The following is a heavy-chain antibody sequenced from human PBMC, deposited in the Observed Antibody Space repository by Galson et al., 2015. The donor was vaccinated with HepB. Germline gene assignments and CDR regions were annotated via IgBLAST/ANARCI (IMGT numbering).Heavy chain of an antibody. V-gene: IGHV7-4-1*02. Sequence: SAKVSCKASGYTSTSYTRNWVRQVPGQGLEWMGWIKTNTGNATSAHCFTGRFVFSLDTSVSTAYLQISSLKAEDTAVYYCARDSLMATVTTAFGYWGQGTLVTVSS. CDR1: GYTSTSYT. CDR2: IKTNTGNA. CDR3: ARDSLMATVTTAFGY. D-gene: IGHD4-17*01. J-gene: IGHJ4*02.